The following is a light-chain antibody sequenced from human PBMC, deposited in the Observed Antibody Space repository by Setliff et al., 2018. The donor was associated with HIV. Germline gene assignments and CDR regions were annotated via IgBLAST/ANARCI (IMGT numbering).Light chain of an antibody. CDR1: RSDVGGYNS. V-gene: IGLV2-14*03. Sequence: QSVLTQPASVSGSPGQSITISCTGTRSDVGGYNSVSWYQQHPGKVPKVLIYEVSNRPSGVSNRFSGSKSGNTASLTISGLQADDEADYYCSSYAGTNDLRVFGGGTKVTVL. CDR3: SSYAGTNDLRV. CDR2: EVS. J-gene: IGLJ3*02.